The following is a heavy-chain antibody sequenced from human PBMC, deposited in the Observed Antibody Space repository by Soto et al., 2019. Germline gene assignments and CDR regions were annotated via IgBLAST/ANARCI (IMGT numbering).Heavy chain of an antibody. V-gene: IGHV3-23*01. J-gene: IGHJ4*02. CDR3: ARDPIRTTRYGHYYFDY. CDR2: ISGSGGST. CDR1: GFPFSNAW. Sequence: GGSLRLSCAASGFPFSNAWMNWVRQAPGKGLEWVSAISGSGGSTYYADSVKGRFTISRDNSKNTLYLQMNSLRAEDTAVYYCARDPIRTTRYGHYYFDYWGQGTLVTVSS. D-gene: IGHD1-7*01.